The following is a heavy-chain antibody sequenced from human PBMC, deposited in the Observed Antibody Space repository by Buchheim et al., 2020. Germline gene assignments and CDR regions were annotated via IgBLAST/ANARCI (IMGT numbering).Heavy chain of an antibody. D-gene: IGHD3-22*01. CDR3: AKAPVYYDSSGYYSSSGYYFDY. J-gene: IGHJ4*02. CDR2: ISGSGGST. V-gene: IGHV3-23*01. Sequence: EVQLLESGGGLVQPGGSLRLSCAASGFTFSSYAMSWVRQAPGKGLEWVSPISGSGGSTYYADSVKGRFTISRDNSKNTLYLQMNSLRAEDTAVYYCAKAPVYYDSSGYYSSSGYYFDYWGQGTL. CDR1: GFTFSSYA.